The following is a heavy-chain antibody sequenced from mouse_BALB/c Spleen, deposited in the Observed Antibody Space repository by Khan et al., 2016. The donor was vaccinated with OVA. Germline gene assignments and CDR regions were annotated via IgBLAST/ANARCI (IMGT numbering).Heavy chain of an antibody. CDR2: ISSGGDYT. J-gene: IGHJ3*01. V-gene: IGHV5-6*01. CDR3: ADHLTDSFDY. CDR1: GFTFSSYS. D-gene: IGHD4-1*01. Sequence: EVQLQESGGDLVKPGGSLKLSCAASGFTFSSYSMPWVRQTPDKRLEWVASISSGGDYTYYPDSVKGRFTISRDNAKNTLYLQMSHLKYEDTAMXCCADHLTDSFDYWGQGTLVTVSA.